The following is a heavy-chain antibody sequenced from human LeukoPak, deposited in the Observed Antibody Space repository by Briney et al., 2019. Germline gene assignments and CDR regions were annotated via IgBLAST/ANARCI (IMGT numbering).Heavy chain of an antibody. CDR3: ARDQVVMITFGGVIEQRYYGMDV. CDR2: INHSGST. J-gene: IGHJ6*02. V-gene: IGHV4-34*01. D-gene: IGHD3-16*02. CDR1: GGSFSGCY. Sequence: SETLSLTCAVYGGSFSGCYWSWIRQPPGKGLEWIGEINHSGSTNYNPSLKSRVTISVDTSKNQFSLKLSSVTAADTAVYYCARDQVVMITFGGVIEQRYYGMDVWGQGTTVTVSS.